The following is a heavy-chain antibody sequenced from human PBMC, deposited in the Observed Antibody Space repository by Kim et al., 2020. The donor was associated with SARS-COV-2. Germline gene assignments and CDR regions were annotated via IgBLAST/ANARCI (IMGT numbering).Heavy chain of an antibody. Sequence: ETLSLTCTVSSDSISAYYWSWIRRLPGKGLEWIGYIFYSGSTSYNPSLKSRVTISWDTSRNQFSLDLTSVTHADTAIYYCARSEGRASWHQFDYWGQG. CDR2: IFYSGST. CDR1: SDSISAYY. CDR3: ARSEGRASWHQFDY. J-gene: IGHJ4*02. V-gene: IGHV4-59*01.